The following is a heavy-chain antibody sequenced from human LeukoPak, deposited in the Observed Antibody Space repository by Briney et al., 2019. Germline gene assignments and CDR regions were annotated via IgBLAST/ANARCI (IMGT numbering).Heavy chain of an antibody. J-gene: IGHJ4*02. CDR2: INPNSGGT. V-gene: IGHV1-2*02. CDR3: ARGPEGYSYGSL. Sequence: ASVKVSCKASGYTFTGYYMHWVRQAPGQGLEWMEWINPNSGGTNYSQKFQGRVTMTRDTSISTAYMELSRLRSDDTAVYYCARGPEGYSYGSLWGQGTLVTVSS. CDR1: GYTFTGYY. D-gene: IGHD5-18*01.